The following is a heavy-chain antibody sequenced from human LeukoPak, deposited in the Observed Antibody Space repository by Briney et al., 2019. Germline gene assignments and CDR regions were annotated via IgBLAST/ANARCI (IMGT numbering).Heavy chain of an antibody. D-gene: IGHD1-26*01. J-gene: IGHJ4*02. V-gene: IGHV4-4*02. Sequence: SDTLSLTCAVSRPSIPSTNSRSWVRQPPGKGLDRIGEDHLSGVRNYNPSLKSRISMSTDKCRNHLSLELTSVTAADTAIYYCARESGAFSPFGFWGQGTLVTVSS. CDR2: DHLSGVR. CDR3: ARESGAFSPFGF. CDR1: RPSIPSTNS.